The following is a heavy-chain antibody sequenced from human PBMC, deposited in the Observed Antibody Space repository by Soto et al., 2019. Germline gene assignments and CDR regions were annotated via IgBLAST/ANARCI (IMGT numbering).Heavy chain of an antibody. J-gene: IGHJ5*02. CDR3: ARGIYSKVGATIWFDP. CDR1: GGSINSYC. D-gene: IGHD1-26*01. Sequence: LSLTCTVSGGSINSYCWSWIRQPAGKGLEWIGRVYTSGSTNYNPSLKSRVTMSVDTSKNRFSLKLSSVTAADTAVYYCARGIYSKVGATIWFDPWGQGTLVTVSS. CDR2: VYTSGST. V-gene: IGHV4-4*07.